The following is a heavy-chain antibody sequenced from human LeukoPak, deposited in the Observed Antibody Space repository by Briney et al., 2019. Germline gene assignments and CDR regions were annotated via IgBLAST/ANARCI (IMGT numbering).Heavy chain of an antibody. CDR1: GGSISSGDYY. J-gene: IGHJ4*02. CDR2: IYYGGST. D-gene: IGHD4-17*01. CDR3: ARDAAENYGDYDPLTFDY. Sequence: PSETLSLTCTVSGGSISSGDYYWSWIRQPPGKGLEWIGYIYYGGSTYYNPSLKSRVTISVDTSKNQFSLKLSSVTAADTAVYYCARDAAENYGDYDPLTFDYWGQGTLVTVSS. V-gene: IGHV4-30-4*01.